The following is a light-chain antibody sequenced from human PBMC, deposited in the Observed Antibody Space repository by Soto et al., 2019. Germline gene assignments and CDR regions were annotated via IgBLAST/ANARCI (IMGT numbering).Light chain of an antibody. V-gene: IGLV2-23*01. CDR3: CSYGAGSTVV. CDR2: EGS. CDR1: SSDVGSYNL. Sequence: QSALTQPASVSGSPGQSITISCTRTSSDVGSYNLVSWYQKHPDKAPKLLIYEGSKRPSGVSSRFSGSKSGNTASLTISGLQTEDEADYYCCSYGAGSTVVFGTGTKVTVL. J-gene: IGLJ1*01.